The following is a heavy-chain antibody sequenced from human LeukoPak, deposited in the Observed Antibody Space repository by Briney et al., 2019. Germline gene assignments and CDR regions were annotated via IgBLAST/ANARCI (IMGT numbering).Heavy chain of an antibody. CDR1: GGSISSYY. V-gene: IGHV4-59*08. J-gene: IGHJ4*02. CDR3: ARHSRAGRTSNTFDY. CDR2: IYYSGST. Sequence: PSETLSLTCTVSGGSISSYYWSWIRQPPGKGLEWIGYIYYSGSTNYNPSLKSRVTISVDTSKNQFSLKLSSVTAADTAVYYCARHSRAGRTSNTFDYWGQGTLVTVSS. D-gene: IGHD2-2*01.